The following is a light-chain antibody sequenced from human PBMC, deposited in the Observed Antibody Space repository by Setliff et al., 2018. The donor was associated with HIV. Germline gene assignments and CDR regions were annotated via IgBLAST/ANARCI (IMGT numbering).Light chain of an antibody. CDR3: CSNTGSNTYV. J-gene: IGLJ1*01. CDR2: QAT. V-gene: IGLV2-23*01. Sequence: QSVLTQPASVSGSPGQSITISCTGTSSDIVRHNLVSWYQQYPGKAPKLMIYQATKRPSGVSNRFSGSKSGNTASLTISGLQAEDEADYYCCSNTGSNTYVFGSGTKVTVL. CDR1: SSDIVRHNL.